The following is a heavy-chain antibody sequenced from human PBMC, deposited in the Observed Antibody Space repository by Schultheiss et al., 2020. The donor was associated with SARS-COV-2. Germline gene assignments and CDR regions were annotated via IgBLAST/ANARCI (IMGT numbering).Heavy chain of an antibody. J-gene: IGHJ4*02. CDR2: IYYSGST. V-gene: IGHV4-59*12. Sequence: GSLRLSCTVSGGPIRSYYWSWIRQPPGKGLEWIGYIYYSGSTNYNPSLKSRVTISVDMSKSQFSLKLSSVTAADTAVYYCASTRRYYFDYWGQGTLVTVSS. D-gene: IGHD4-17*01. CDR1: GGPIRSYY. CDR3: ASTRRYYFDY.